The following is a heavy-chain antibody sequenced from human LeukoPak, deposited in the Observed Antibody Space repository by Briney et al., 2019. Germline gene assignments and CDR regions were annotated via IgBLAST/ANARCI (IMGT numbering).Heavy chain of an antibody. D-gene: IGHD1-14*01. CDR1: GLSLSSNN. V-gene: IGHV3-48*04. CDR3: TKDLGLRRMI. CDR2: ISAGSGTV. Sequence: GGSLRLSCAASGLSLSSNNMHWVRQAPGGGLEWLSYISAGSGTVFSADSVKGRFSIYRDNARESLFLQMNSLRVYDTAVYYCTKDLGLRRMIWGRGTLVIVSS. J-gene: IGHJ2*01.